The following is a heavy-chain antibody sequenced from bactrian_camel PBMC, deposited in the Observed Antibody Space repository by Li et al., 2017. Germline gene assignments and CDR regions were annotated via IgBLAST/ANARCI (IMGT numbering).Heavy chain of an antibody. CDR3: AARLACCEDDYRRSDTFGY. D-gene: IGHD4*01. CDR1: GFDFHNYA. Sequence: VQLVESGGALVQPGESLTLACVASGFDFHNYAMAWVRQAPGKGLERVSDVNSGGGYADYADTVKGRFTISQDDLKRTLYLQMDHLKPEDTGMYYCAARLACCEDDYRRSDTFGYWGQGTQVTVS. V-gene: IGHV3S40*01. J-gene: IGHJ6*01. CDR2: VNSGGGYA.